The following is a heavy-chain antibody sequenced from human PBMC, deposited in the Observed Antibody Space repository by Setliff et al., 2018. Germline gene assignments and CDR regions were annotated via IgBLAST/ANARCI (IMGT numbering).Heavy chain of an antibody. D-gene: IGHD3-3*01. V-gene: IGHV3-7*01. CDR2: INQGGGAQ. Sequence: GGSLRLSCAASGFTFSSLWMSWVRQAPGKGLEWVANINQGGGAQFYVDSVKGRFTISRDNAKNSLYLQMSSLRAADTAVYYCRFWSGYYKNDYWGQGTLVTVSS. CDR3: RFWSGYYKNDY. CDR1: GFTFSSLW. J-gene: IGHJ4*02.